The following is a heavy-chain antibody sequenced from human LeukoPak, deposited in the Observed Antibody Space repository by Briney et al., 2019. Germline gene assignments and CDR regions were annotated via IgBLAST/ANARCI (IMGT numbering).Heavy chain of an antibody. Sequence: SQTLSLTCAISGDSVSSINGAWNWVRQSPSRGLEWLGRAYYRSKWYSDYAVPIQGRMSINPDTSKNQFTLHLFSVTPDDTAVYYCARDVATTGWYTFDYWGQGTRVTVSS. CDR1: GDSVSSINGA. J-gene: IGHJ4*02. CDR2: AYYRSKWYS. CDR3: ARDVATTGWYTFDY. D-gene: IGHD6-19*01. V-gene: IGHV6-1*01.